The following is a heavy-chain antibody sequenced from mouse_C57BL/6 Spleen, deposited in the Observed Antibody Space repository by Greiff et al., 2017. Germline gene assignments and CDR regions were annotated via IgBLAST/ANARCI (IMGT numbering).Heavy chain of an antibody. Sequence: EVQLQQSGPELVKPGASVTIPCKASGYTFTDYNMDWVKQSHGKSLEWIGDINPNNGGTIYNQKFKGKATLTVDKSSSTAYMELRSLTSEDTAVYYCARGDYAMEYWGQGTSVTVSS. CDR1: GYTFTDYN. CDR3: ARGDYAMEY. V-gene: IGHV1-18*01. CDR2: INPNNGGT. J-gene: IGHJ4*01.